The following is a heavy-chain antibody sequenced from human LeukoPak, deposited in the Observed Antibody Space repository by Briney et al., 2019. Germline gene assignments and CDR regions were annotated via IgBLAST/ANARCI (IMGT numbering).Heavy chain of an antibody. J-gene: IGHJ4*02. CDR3: AKRLYYDSSGYSFDY. CDR2: ISGSGGST. CDR1: GFTFSSYS. Sequence: PGGSLRLSCAASGFTFSSYSMNWVRQAPGKGLEWVSAISGSGGSTYYADSVKGRFTISRDNSKNTLYLQMNSLRAEDTAVYYCAKRLYYDSSGYSFDYWGQGTLVTVSS. V-gene: IGHV3-23*01. D-gene: IGHD3-22*01.